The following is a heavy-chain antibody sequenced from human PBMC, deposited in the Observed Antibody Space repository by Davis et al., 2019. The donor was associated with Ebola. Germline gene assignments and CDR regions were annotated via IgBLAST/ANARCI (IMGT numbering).Heavy chain of an antibody. V-gene: IGHV3-11*01. J-gene: IGHJ6*02. CDR1: GFTFSNVW. CDR3: ARERKVVGGSSYYHGMDV. Sequence: GESLKISCAASGFTFSNVWMSWIRQAPGKGLEWVSYIRSSGDTIYYADSVRGRFTISRDNAKNSLSLQMNSLRAEDTAVYYCARERKVVGGSSYYHGMDVWGQGTTVTVSS. CDR2: IRSSGDTI. D-gene: IGHD1-26*01.